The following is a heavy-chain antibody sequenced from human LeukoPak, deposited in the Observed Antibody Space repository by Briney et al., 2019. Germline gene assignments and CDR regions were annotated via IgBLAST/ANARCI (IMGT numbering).Heavy chain of an antibody. Sequence: ASVKVSCKASGGTFSSYAISWVRQAPGQGLEWMGWIGAYNGNTNYAQKLQGRVTMTTDTSTSTAYMELRSLRSDDTAVYYCARNKVYCSSTSCYGFDYWGQGTLVTVSS. J-gene: IGHJ4*02. CDR1: GGTFSSYA. D-gene: IGHD2-2*01. CDR3: ARNKVYCSSTSCYGFDY. CDR2: IGAYNGNT. V-gene: IGHV1-18*01.